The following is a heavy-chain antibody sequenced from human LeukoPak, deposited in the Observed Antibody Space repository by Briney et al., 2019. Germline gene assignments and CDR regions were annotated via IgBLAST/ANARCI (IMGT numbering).Heavy chain of an antibody. J-gene: IGHJ4*02. Sequence: ASVKVSCKASGYTFTGYYMQWVRQAPGQGLEWMGWINPNSGGTNYAQKFQGSVTMTRDTAISTVYMELSRLRFDDTAVYYCARGGTSYYSDYWGQGTLVTVSS. V-gene: IGHV1-2*02. CDR1: GYTFTGYY. D-gene: IGHD3-9*01. CDR2: INPNSGGT. CDR3: ARGGTSYYSDY.